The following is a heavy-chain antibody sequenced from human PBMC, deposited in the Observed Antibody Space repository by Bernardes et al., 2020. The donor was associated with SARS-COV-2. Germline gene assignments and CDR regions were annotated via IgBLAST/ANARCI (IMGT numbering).Heavy chain of an antibody. D-gene: IGHD6-13*01. CDR3: ASNPAAVIRHYYYGMDV. J-gene: IGHJ6*02. Sequence: GGSLRLSCATSGFTFSSFSMNWVRQAPGKGLEWVSSISSSSSYIYYADSVKGRFTISRDNAKNSLYLQMNSLRAEDTAVYYCASNPAAVIRHYYYGMDVWGQGTTVTVSS. V-gene: IGHV3-21*01. CDR2: ISSSSSYI. CDR1: GFTFSSFS.